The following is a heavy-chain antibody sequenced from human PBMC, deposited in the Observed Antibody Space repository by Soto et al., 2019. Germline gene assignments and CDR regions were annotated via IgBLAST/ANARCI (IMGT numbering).Heavy chain of an antibody. CDR1: GGTFSSYA. Sequence: QVQLVQSGAEVKKPGSSVKVSCKASGGTFSSYAISWVRQAPGQGLEWMGGIIPIFGTANYAQKFQGRVTITADESTSTAYMELSSLRSEDTAVYYCARGGSEWSHRNYYYGMDVWGQGTTVTVSS. V-gene: IGHV1-69*01. J-gene: IGHJ6*02. CDR2: IIPIFGTA. D-gene: IGHD3-3*01. CDR3: ARGGSEWSHRNYYYGMDV.